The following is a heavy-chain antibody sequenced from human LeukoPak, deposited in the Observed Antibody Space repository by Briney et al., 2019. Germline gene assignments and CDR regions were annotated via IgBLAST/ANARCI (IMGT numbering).Heavy chain of an antibody. J-gene: IGHJ3*02. V-gene: IGHV1-69*04. CDR2: IIPILGIA. D-gene: IGHD6-13*01. CDR1: RRTFSSYA. CDR3: ARSTGAAVSFDI. Sequence: ASVKLSCKASRRTFSSYAISWVRQAPGQGLEWMGRIIPILGIANYAQKFQGRVTITADKSTSTAYMELSSLRSEDTAVYYCARSTGAAVSFDIWGQGTMVTVSS.